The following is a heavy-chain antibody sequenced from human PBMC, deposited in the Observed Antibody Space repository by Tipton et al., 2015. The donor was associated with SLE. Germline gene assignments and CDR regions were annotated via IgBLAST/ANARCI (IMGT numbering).Heavy chain of an antibody. D-gene: IGHD4-23*01. J-gene: IGHJ4*02. V-gene: IGHV4-31*03. CDR3: ARAGGNPGGFDY. Sequence: TLSLTCTVSGGSISSGGYYWSWIRQRPGKGLEWIGYIYYSGSTYYNPSLKSRVTISVDTSKNQFSLKLSSVTAADTAVYYCARAGGNPGGFDYWGQGTLVTVSS. CDR2: IYYSGST. CDR1: GGSISSGGYY.